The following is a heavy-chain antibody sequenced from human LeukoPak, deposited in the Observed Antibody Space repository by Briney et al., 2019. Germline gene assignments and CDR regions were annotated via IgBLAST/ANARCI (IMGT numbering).Heavy chain of an antibody. J-gene: IGHJ3*02. CDR3: ARRGYGGNSDAFDI. CDR1: GVSISSGGFY. CDR2: IYYTGTT. V-gene: IGHV4-31*03. Sequence: SETLSLTCSVSGVSISSGGFYWSWIRQLPGKGLEWIGYIYYTGTTYYNPSLRTRAIISVDTPKNQFSLKLSSVTAADTAVYYCARRGYGGNSDAFDIWGQGTMVTVSS. D-gene: IGHD4-23*01.